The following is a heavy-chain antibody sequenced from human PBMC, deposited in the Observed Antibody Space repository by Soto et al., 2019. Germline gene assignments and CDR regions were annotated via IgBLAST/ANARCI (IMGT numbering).Heavy chain of an antibody. CDR3: AREYCDGNRCFYPDY. V-gene: IGHV1-18*01. CDR2: SSTKRGDT. D-gene: IGHD2-21*01. Sequence: QVQLVQSGGEVKKPGASVKVSCKTSGYTFTSYGISWVRQAPGQGPEWMGWSSTKRGDTKSAKNLQGRLTMSAESSTSTAYMELRGLSSDDTAVYYCAREYCDGNRCFYPDYWGQGTLVTVSS. CDR1: GYTFTSYG. J-gene: IGHJ4*02.